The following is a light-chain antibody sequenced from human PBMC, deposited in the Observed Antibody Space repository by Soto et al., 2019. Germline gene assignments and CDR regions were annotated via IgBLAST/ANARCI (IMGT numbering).Light chain of an antibody. Sequence: QSALTQPRSVSGSPGQSVTISCTGTSSDVGRYNYVSWYQHHPGKAPKLMIYDVSTRPSGVPDRFSGSKSGTTASLTISGLQAEDEADYYCCSYAGSPYVFGTGTKHTVL. CDR1: SSDVGRYNY. V-gene: IGLV2-11*01. CDR3: CSYAGSPYV. CDR2: DVS. J-gene: IGLJ1*01.